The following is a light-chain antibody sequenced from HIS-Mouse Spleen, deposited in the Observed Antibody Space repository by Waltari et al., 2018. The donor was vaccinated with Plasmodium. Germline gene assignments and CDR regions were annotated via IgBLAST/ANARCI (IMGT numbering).Light chain of an antibody. V-gene: IGKV3-20*01. CDR1: QSVSSSY. CDR3: QQYGSSPYT. J-gene: IGKJ2*01. Sequence: EIVLTQSPGTLSLSPGERATLSCRASQSVSSSYLAWYQQKPGQAPRLLSYGASSRATGIPDRFSGSGSGTDFTLTICRLEPEDFAVYYCQQYGSSPYTFGKGTKLEIK. CDR2: GAS.